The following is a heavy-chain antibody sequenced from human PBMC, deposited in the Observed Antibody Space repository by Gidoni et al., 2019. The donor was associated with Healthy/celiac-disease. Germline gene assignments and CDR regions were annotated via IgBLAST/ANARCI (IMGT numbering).Heavy chain of an antibody. D-gene: IGHD6-13*01. Sequence: EVQLLESGGGVVRPGGSVRLSCAASGFTFSSYAMSWVRKAPGKGLEWVSAISGSGGSTYYAASVKGRFTISRDNSKTTLYLQMNSRRAEATAVYYCAKRPSWGIAAAGTYFDSWGQGTLVTVSS. V-gene: IGHV3-23*01. CDR3: AKRPSWGIAAAGTYFDS. CDR1: GFTFSSYA. CDR2: ISGSGGST. J-gene: IGHJ4*02.